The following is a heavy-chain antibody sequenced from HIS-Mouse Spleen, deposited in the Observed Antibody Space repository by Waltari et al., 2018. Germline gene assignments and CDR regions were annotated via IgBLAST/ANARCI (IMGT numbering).Heavy chain of an antibody. CDR1: GFPFRSYG. V-gene: IGHV3-30*18. CDR2: ISYDGSNK. J-gene: IGHJ4*02. CDR3: AKDKHHAFDY. Sequence: QVQLVESGGGGVQPGRSLRLSCAASGFPFRSYGLHWVRQAPGKGLEWVAVISYDGSNKYYADSVKGRFTISRDNSKNTLYLQMNSLRAEDTAVYYCAKDKHHAFDYWGQGTLVTVSS.